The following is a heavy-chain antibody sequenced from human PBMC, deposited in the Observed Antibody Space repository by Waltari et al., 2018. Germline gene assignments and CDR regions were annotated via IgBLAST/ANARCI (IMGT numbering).Heavy chain of an antibody. CDR1: GGTFSSYA. V-gene: IGHV1-69*05. CDR2: IIPIFGPT. D-gene: IGHD3-22*01. J-gene: IGHJ3*02. Sequence: QVQLVQSGAEVKKPGSSVKVSCKASGGTFSSYAISWVRQAPGQGLGGMGGIIPIFGPTNYAQKFQGRVQITTDESTSTAYMELSSLRSEDTAVYYCAREAPYYDSSGYYYVFAFDIWGQGTMVTVSS. CDR3: AREAPYYDSSGYYYVFAFDI.